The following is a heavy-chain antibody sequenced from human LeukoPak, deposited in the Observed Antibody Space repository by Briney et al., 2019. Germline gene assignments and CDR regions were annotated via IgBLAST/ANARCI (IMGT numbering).Heavy chain of an antibody. Sequence: SATLSLTCAFGGGFISNTSYYGGWVPRPAGKGLEWIGNIYYSGNTYYNPSLKSRVTISVETSKNQFFLKLSSVTAADTAVYYCAGDGGDYYFDYWGQGTLVTVSS. CDR1: GGFISNTSYY. D-gene: IGHD2-21*02. CDR2: IYYSGNT. CDR3: AGDGGDYYFDY. J-gene: IGHJ4*02. V-gene: IGHV4-39*07.